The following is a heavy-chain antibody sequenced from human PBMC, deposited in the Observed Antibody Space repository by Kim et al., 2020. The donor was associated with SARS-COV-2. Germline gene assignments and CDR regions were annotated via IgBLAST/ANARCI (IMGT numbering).Heavy chain of an antibody. CDR2: IYYSGST. V-gene: IGHV4-59*08. CDR1: GGSISSYY. Sequence: SETLSLTCTVSGGSISSYYWSWIRQPPGKGLEWIGYIYYSGSTNYNPSLKSRVTISVDTSKNQFSLKLSSVTAADTAVYYCATDLATKSSGNFDYLGQGTLVTVSS. J-gene: IGHJ4*02. D-gene: IGHD5-12*01. CDR3: ATDLATKSSGNFDY.